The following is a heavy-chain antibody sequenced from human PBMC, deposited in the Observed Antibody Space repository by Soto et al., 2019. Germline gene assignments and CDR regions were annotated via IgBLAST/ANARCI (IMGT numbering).Heavy chain of an antibody. Sequence: ASVKVSCKASGYTFTSYDINWVRQATGQGLEWMGWMNPNSGNTGYAQKFQGRVTMTRNTSISTAYMELSSLRSEDTAVYYCAVNSNYYSDYYYYYMDVWGKGTTVTVSS. V-gene: IGHV1-8*01. D-gene: IGHD4-4*01. CDR2: MNPNSGNT. CDR3: AVNSNYYSDYYYYYMDV. J-gene: IGHJ6*03. CDR1: GYTFTSYD.